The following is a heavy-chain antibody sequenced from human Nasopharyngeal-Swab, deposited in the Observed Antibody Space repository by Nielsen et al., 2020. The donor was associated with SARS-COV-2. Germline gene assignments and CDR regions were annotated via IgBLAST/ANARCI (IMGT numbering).Heavy chain of an antibody. D-gene: IGHD5/OR15-5a*01. V-gene: IGHV4-59*08. CDR2: IHDSGNT. J-gene: IGHJ6*02. Sequence: SEPLSLTCTVSGRFISNYYWSWIRQPPGKGLEWIGDIHDSGNTNYNPSLKSRVTISVDTSKNQFSLKLTSVTAADTAVYSCARRSLRGVSGGMDVWGQGTTVTVSS. CDR3: ARRSLRGVSGGMDV. CDR1: GRFISNYY.